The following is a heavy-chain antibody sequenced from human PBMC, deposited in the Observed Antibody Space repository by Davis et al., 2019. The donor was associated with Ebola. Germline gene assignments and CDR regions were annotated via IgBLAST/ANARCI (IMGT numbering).Heavy chain of an antibody. CDR1: GFTFSSYA. V-gene: IGHV3-30-3*01. D-gene: IGHD6-6*01. CDR3: ARDRWSSSSYYYYGMDV. Sequence: GESLKISCAASGFTFSSYAMHWVRQAPGKGLEWVAVISYDGSNKYYADSVKGRFTISRDNSKNTLYLQMNSLRAEDTAVYYCARDRWSSSSYYYYGMDVWGKGTTVTVSS. CDR2: ISYDGSNK. J-gene: IGHJ6*04.